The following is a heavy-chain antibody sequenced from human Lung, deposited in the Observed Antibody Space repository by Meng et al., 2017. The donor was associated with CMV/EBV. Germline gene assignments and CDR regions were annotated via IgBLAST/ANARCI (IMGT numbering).Heavy chain of an antibody. V-gene: IGHV3-23*01. CDR3: AKAGSSSSYSSSWYNGLDY. D-gene: IGHD6-13*01. Sequence: ESXKISXAASGFTFSSYAMSWVRQAPGKGLEWVSGITGSGGSTYYADSVKGRFTISRDNSKNTLYLQMNSLRAEDTAVYYCAKAGSSSSYSSSWYNGLDYWGQGTXVTVSS. CDR2: ITGSGGST. J-gene: IGHJ4*02. CDR1: GFTFSSYA.